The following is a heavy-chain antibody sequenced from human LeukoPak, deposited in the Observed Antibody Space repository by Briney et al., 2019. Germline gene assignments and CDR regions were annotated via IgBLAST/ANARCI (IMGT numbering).Heavy chain of an antibody. CDR3: AKDPTRPPPVTTVADY. D-gene: IGHD4-17*01. V-gene: IGHV3-23*01. J-gene: IGHJ4*02. CDR1: GFTFSSYA. CDR2: ISGSGGST. Sequence: GGSLRLSCAASGFTFSSYAMSWVSQAPGKGLEWVSAISGSGGSTYYADSVKGRFTISRDNSKNTLYLQMNSLRAEDTAVYYCAKDPTRPPPVTTVADYWGQGTLVTVSS.